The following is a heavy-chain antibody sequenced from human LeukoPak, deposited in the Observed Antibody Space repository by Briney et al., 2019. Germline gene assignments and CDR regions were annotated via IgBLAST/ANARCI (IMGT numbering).Heavy chain of an antibody. Sequence: ASEKVSCKASGYTFTSYGISWVRQAPGQGLEWMAWISAYSGNTNYAQKLQGRVTMTTDTSTSTAYMELRSLRSDDTAVYYCARSPSGSYWDYWGQGTLVTVSS. J-gene: IGHJ4*02. V-gene: IGHV1-18*04. CDR2: ISAYSGNT. CDR3: ARSPSGSYWDY. CDR1: GYTFTSYG. D-gene: IGHD3-10*01.